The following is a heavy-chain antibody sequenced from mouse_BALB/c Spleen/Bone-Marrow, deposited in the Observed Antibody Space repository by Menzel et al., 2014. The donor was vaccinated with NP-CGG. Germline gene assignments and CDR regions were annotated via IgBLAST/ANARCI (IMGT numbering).Heavy chain of an antibody. V-gene: IGHV14-3*02. J-gene: IGHJ2*01. CDR2: IVPANGNT. D-gene: IGHD2-4*01. CDR3: ASYDYGYYFDY. Sequence: EVQLQQSGAELVKPGDSVKLSCTTSGFNIKDTYMHWVKLRPEQGLEWIGRIVPANGNTKYAPKFQGKATITADTSSNTAYLQLSSLTSEDTAVYFCASYDYGYYFDYWGQGTTLTVSS. CDR1: GFNIKDTY.